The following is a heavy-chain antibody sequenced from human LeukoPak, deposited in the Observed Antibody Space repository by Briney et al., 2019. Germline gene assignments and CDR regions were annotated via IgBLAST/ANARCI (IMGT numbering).Heavy chain of an antibody. J-gene: IGHJ6*03. Sequence: GGSLRLSCAASGFTFSSYAMHWVRQAPGKGLEWVAVISYDGSNKYYADSVKGRFTISGDNSKNTLYLQMNSLRAEDTAVYYCAREEHPRYYYYYYMDVWGEGTTVTVSS. CDR3: AREEHPRYYYYYYMDV. D-gene: IGHD1/OR15-1a*01. CDR2: ISYDGSNK. V-gene: IGHV3-30-3*01. CDR1: GFTFSSYA.